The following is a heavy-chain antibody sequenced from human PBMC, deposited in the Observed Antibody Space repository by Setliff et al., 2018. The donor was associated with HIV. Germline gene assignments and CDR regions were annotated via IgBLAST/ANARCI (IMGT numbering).Heavy chain of an antibody. J-gene: IGHJ5*02. CDR1: GDSISSYS. Sequence: SETLSLTCTFSGDSISSYSWNWIRPSPGGGLEWIGFIFYSGSTYYNPSLKSRVTISVDTSKNQFSLKLSSVTAADTAVYYCARRIDNSGSLPAKNWFDTWGQGRLVTVSS. CDR3: ARRIDNSGSLPAKNWFDT. D-gene: IGHD3-10*01. CDR2: IFYSGST. V-gene: IGHV4-59*08.